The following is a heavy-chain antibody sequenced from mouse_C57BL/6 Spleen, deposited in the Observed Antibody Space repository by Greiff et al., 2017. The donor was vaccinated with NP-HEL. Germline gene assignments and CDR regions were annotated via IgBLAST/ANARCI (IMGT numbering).Heavy chain of an antibody. CDR3: ASSYSNYAWFAY. J-gene: IGHJ3*01. Sequence: VQLQQSGAELARPGASVKLSCKASGYTFTSYGISWVKQRTGQGLEWIGEIYPRRGNTYYNEKFKGKATLTADKSSSTAYMELRSLTSEDSAVYFCASSYSNYAWFAYWGQGTLVTVSA. D-gene: IGHD2-5*01. CDR2: IYPRRGNT. V-gene: IGHV1-81*01. CDR1: GYTFTSYG.